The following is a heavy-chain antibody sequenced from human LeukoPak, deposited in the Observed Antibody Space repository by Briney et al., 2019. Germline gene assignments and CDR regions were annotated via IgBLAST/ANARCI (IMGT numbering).Heavy chain of an antibody. CDR2: IIPILGIA. Sequence: SVKVSCKASGGTFSSYAISWVRQAPGQGLEWMGRIIPILGIANYAQKFQGRVTITADKSTSTAYMELSSLRSEDTAVYYCASRPGGYYDSSGPYWYFDLWGRGTLVTVSS. V-gene: IGHV1-69*04. J-gene: IGHJ2*01. CDR3: ASRPGGYYDSSGPYWYFDL. CDR1: GGTFSSYA. D-gene: IGHD3-22*01.